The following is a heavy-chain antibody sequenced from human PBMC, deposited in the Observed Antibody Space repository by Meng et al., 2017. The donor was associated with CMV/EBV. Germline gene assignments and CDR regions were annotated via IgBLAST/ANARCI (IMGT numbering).Heavy chain of an antibody. V-gene: IGHV1-2*02. CDR3: ARDGSSYGMDV. CDR1: GYTFIDHY. CDR2: INPDSGGT. Sequence: ASVKVSCKASGYTFIDHYVHWVRQAPGQGLEWTGWINPDSGGTNYARKFQGRVTMTRDTSISTAYMELSRLTPDDTAVYYCARDGSSYGMDVWDQGTTVTVSS. J-gene: IGHJ6*02.